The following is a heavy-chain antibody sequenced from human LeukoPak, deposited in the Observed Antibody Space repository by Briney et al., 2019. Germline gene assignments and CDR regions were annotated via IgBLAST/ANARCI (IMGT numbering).Heavy chain of an antibody. V-gene: IGHV3-23*01. CDR2: ISGSGGST. Sequence: PGGSLRLSCAASGFTFSSYAMSWVRQAPGKGLEWVSAISGSGGSTYYADSVKGRFTISRDNSKNTLYLQMNSLRAKDTAVYYCAKDRDGRDYGYYYYYMDVWGKGTTVTVSS. CDR1: GFTFSSYA. D-gene: IGHD4-17*01. CDR3: AKDRDGRDYGYYYYYMDV. J-gene: IGHJ6*03.